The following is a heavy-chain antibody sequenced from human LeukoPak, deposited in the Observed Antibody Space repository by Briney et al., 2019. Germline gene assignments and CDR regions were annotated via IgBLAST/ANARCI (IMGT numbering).Heavy chain of an antibody. J-gene: IGHJ4*02. CDR1: GFTFSSYS. CDR2: ISSSSSTI. Sequence: GGSLRLSCAASGFTFSSYSMNWVRQAPGKGLEWVSYISSSSSTIYYADSVKGRFTISRDNAKNSLYLQMNSLRAEDTAVYYCARGDRQLVRVWDYWGQGTLVTVSS. V-gene: IGHV3-48*01. CDR3: ARGDRQLVRVWDY. D-gene: IGHD6-6*01.